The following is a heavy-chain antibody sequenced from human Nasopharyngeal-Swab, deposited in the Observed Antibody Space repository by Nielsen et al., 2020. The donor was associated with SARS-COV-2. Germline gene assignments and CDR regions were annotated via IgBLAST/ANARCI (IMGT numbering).Heavy chain of an antibody. CDR2: IDPSDSYT. J-gene: IGHJ6*02. Sequence: VRQMPGKGLEWMGRIDPSDSYTNYSPSFQGHVTISADKSISTAYLQWSSLKASDTAMYYCARRRYNWNLDSDYYGMDVWAKGPRSPSP. V-gene: IGHV5-10-1*01. CDR3: ARRRYNWNLDSDYYGMDV. D-gene: IGHD1-20*01.